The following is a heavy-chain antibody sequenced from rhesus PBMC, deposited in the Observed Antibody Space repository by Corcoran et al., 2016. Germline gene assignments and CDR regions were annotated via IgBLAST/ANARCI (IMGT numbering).Heavy chain of an antibody. D-gene: IGHD2-27*01. CDR3: AGCSGIYCYAEYGLDS. Sequence: EVQLAESGGGLVQPGGSLRLSCAASGFTFSGYEMHWVRQAPGKGLEPISIIAGDTSYTYYEESGKGRFTISGDNAKTSLSLQMNSLRAEDTAVYYCAGCSGIYCYAEYGLDSWGQGVVVTVSS. V-gene: IGHV3-115*02. CDR2: IAGDTSYT. J-gene: IGHJ6*01. CDR1: GFTFSGYE.